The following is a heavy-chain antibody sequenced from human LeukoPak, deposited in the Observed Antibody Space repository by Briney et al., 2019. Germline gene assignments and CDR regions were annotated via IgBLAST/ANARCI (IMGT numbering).Heavy chain of an antibody. V-gene: IGHV1-18*01. CDR2: ISAYNGNT. CDR3: ARVGYSSGWYFFESGYYFDY. J-gene: IGHJ4*02. D-gene: IGHD6-19*01. CDR1: GYTFTSYG. Sequence: ASVKVSCKASGYTFTSYGISWVRQAPGQGLEWMGWISAYNGNTNYAQKLQGRVTMTTDTSTSTAYMELRSLRSDDTAVYYCARVGYSSGWYFFESGYYFDYWGQGTLVTVSS.